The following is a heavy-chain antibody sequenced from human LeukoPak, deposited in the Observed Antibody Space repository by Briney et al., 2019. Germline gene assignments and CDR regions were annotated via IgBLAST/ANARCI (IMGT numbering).Heavy chain of an antibody. CDR1: GVTVSSNY. V-gene: IGHV3-66*02. CDR2: IYSGGST. Sequence: PGGSLRLSCAASGVTVSSNYRSWVRQAPGKGLEWVSVIYSGGSTYYADSVKGRFTISRDNSKNTLYLQMNSLRAEDTAVYYCARDHSYYYGSGDREYYFDYWGQGTLVTVSS. J-gene: IGHJ4*02. D-gene: IGHD3-10*01. CDR3: ARDHSYYYGSGDREYYFDY.